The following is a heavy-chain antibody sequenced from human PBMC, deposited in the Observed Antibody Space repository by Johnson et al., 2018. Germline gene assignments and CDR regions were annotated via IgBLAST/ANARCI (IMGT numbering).Heavy chain of an antibody. V-gene: IGHV1-69*01. J-gene: IGHJ3*02. D-gene: IGHD3-10*02. Sequence: QVQLVQSGAEVKKPGSSVKVSCKASGGTFSSYAISWVRQAPGQGLEWMGGIIPIFGTANYAQKFQGRVTITADESTSTAYMELSSLRSEEPAVYYCARGGLRRLVFADAFDIWGQGTMVTVSS. CDR3: ARGGLRRLVFADAFDI. CDR2: IIPIFGTA. CDR1: GGTFSSYA.